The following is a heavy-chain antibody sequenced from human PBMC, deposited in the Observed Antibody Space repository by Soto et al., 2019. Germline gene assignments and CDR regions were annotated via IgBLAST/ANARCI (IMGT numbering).Heavy chain of an antibody. D-gene: IGHD2-2*02. CDR3: ARGRIPDNYYYYYGMDV. Sequence: QVQLMQSGAEVKKPGASVKVSCKASGYTFTSYDINWVRQATGQGLEWMGWMSPHSGNTAYAQKFQGRVNMTRNTSISTVYMELSNLRSEDRAVYYCARGRIPDNYYYYYGMDVWGQGTTVTVSS. J-gene: IGHJ6*02. CDR2: MSPHSGNT. V-gene: IGHV1-8*01. CDR1: GYTFTSYD.